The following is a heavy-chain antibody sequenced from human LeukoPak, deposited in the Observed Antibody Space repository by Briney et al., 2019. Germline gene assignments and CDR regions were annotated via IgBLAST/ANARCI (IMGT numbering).Heavy chain of an antibody. Sequence: SETLSLTCTVPGGSISSYYWSWIRQPAGKGLEWIGRIYTSGSTNYNPSLKSRVTMSVDTSKNQFSLKLSSVTAADTAVYYCARAQRWFGENWFDPWGQGTLVTVSS. V-gene: IGHV4-4*07. CDR3: ARAQRWFGENWFDP. CDR1: GGSISSYY. CDR2: IYTSGST. J-gene: IGHJ5*02. D-gene: IGHD3-10*01.